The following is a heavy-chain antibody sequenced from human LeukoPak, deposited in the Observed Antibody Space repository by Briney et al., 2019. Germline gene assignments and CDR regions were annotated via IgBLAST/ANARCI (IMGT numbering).Heavy chain of an antibody. CDR1: GGTFSSYA. J-gene: IGHJ4*02. V-gene: IGHV1-69*13. D-gene: IGHD6-19*01. CDR2: IIPIFGTA. CDR3: ARERSSGWSPFDY. Sequence: GASVKVSCKASGGTFSSYAISWVRQAPGQGLDWMGGIIPIFGTANYAQKFQGRVTITADESTSTAYMELSSLRSEDTAVYYCARERSSGWSPFDYWGQGTLVTVSS.